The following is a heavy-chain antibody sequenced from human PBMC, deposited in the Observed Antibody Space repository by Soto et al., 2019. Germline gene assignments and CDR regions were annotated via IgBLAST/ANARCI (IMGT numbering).Heavy chain of an antibody. D-gene: IGHD2-15*01. J-gene: IGHJ4*02. V-gene: IGHV3-21*01. CDR2: INSSSTYI. CDR1: GFTFSSYS. CDR3: ARGHLRYCSGGSCYVDY. Sequence: GGSLRLSCAASGFTFSSYSMNWVRQAPGKGLEWVSSINSSSTYIHYADSVKGRFTISRDNARNSLYLQMNSLRAEDTAVYYCARGHLRYCSGGSCYVDYWGQGALVTVSS.